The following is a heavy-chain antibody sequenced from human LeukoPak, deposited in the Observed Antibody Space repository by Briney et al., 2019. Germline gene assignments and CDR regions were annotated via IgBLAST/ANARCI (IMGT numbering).Heavy chain of an antibody. Sequence: GGSLRLSCAASGFAFSRYIMNWVRQAPGKGLEWVAVIIYDGSNKYYADSLKGRFTVSRDNSKNTLYLQMNSLRAEDTAVYYCAKVGGSGSYQNTPFDYWGQGTLVTVSS. CDR2: IIYDGSNK. J-gene: IGHJ4*02. V-gene: IGHV3-30*18. D-gene: IGHD3-10*01. CDR3: AKVGGSGSYQNTPFDY. CDR1: GFAFSRYI.